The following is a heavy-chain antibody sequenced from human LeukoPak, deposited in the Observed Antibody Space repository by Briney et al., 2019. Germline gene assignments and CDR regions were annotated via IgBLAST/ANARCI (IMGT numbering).Heavy chain of an antibody. CDR2: ISSSSSYI. J-gene: IGHJ6*03. D-gene: IGHD3-3*01. Sequence: GGSLRLSCAASGFTFSSYSMNWVRQAPGKGLEWVSSISSSSSYIYYADSVKGRFTISRDNAKNSLYLQMNSLRAEDTAVYYCASLQEGEYYGFWSGDYYYMDVWGKGTTVTVSS. V-gene: IGHV3-21*01. CDR3: ASLQEGEYYGFWSGDYYYMDV. CDR1: GFTFSSYS.